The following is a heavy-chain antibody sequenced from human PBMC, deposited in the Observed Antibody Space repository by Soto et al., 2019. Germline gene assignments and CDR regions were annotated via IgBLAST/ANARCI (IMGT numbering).Heavy chain of an antibody. CDR1: GFTFSSYG. J-gene: IGHJ4*02. CDR3: AKGGRYSSSWYFDY. CDR2: ISYDGSNK. D-gene: IGHD6-13*01. Sequence: SLRLSCAASGFTFSSYGMHWVRQAPGKGLEWVAVISYDGSNKYYADSVKGRFTISRDNSKNTLYLQMNSLRAEDTAVYYCAKGGRYSSSWYFDYWGQGTLVTVSS. V-gene: IGHV3-30*18.